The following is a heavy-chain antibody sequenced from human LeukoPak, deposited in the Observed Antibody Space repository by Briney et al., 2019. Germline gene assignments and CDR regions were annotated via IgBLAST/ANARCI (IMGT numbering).Heavy chain of an antibody. V-gene: IGHV1-2*02. CDR1: GYTFTGYH. D-gene: IGHD2-21*01. CDR3: ARHVAASVWFDP. J-gene: IGHJ5*02. CDR2: INPNNGDT. Sequence: EASVKASCKASGYTFTGYHMHWVRQAPGQGLEWMGWINPNNGDTYYAQNFQGRVTMTRDTSISTAYMEVSRLRSDDTAIYYCARHVAASVWFDPWGQGTLVTVSS.